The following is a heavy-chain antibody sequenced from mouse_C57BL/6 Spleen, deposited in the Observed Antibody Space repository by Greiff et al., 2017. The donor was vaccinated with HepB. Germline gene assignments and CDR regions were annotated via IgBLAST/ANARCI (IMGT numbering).Heavy chain of an antibody. D-gene: IGHD2-4*01. CDR3: AINYEYDTFAN. J-gene: IGHJ3*01. Sequence: QVQLQQPGAELVKPGASVKVSCKASGYTFTSYWMHWVKQRPGQGLEWIGRIHPSDSDTNYNQKFKGKATFAVDKSTSTAYMQLSSLTSEDSAVYYCAINYEYDTFANWGQGTLVTVSA. CDR2: IHPSDSDT. V-gene: IGHV1-74*01. CDR1: GYTFTSYW.